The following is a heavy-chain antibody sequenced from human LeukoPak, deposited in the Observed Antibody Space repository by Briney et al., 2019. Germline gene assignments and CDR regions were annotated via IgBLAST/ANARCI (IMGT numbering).Heavy chain of an antibody. CDR2: ISSSPTYI. J-gene: IGHJ4*02. CDR3: AYLGLSSDWNDVPGPQIDH. CDR1: GFTFSSYS. Sequence: GGSLRLSCAVSGFTFSSYSMNWVRQAPGKGLEWVSSISSSPTYIYYADSVKGRFTVSRDDSKNMLYLQMSSLRVDDTAVYYCAYLGLSSDWNDVPGPQIDHWGQGMLVSVSS. D-gene: IGHD1-1*01. V-gene: IGHV3-21*04.